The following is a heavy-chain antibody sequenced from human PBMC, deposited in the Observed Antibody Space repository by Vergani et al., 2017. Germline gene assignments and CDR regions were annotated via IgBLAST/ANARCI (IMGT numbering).Heavy chain of an antibody. CDR1: GGSISSHY. CDR2: INYSGST. V-gene: IGHV4-59*11. J-gene: IGHJ6*02. Sequence: QVQLQESGPGLVKPSETLSLTCTVSGGSISSHYWSWIRQPPGKGLEWIGYINYSGSTNYNPSLKSRVTISVDTSKNQFSLKLSSVTAADTAVYYCARGLLWFGELLSSYYYGMDVWGQGTTVTVSS. CDR3: ARGLLWFGELLSSYYYGMDV. D-gene: IGHD3-10*01.